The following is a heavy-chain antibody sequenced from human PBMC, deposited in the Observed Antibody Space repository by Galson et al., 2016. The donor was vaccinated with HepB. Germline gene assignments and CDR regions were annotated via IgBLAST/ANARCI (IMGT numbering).Heavy chain of an antibody. J-gene: IGHJ4*02. D-gene: IGHD4-17*01. CDR1: GFTFSSYS. V-gene: IGHV3-48*04. CDR2: ISVYRTI. CDR3: ARYGDYVGVYS. Sequence: SLRLSCAASGFTFSSYSMNWVRQAPGKGLEWVSYISVYRTIYYADSVKGRFTISRDNARNSLYLQMNTLRADDTAVYYCARYGDYVGVYSWGQGTLVTVSS.